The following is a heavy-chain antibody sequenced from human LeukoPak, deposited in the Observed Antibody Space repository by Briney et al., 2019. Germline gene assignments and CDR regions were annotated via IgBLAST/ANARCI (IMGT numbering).Heavy chain of an antibody. CDR3: ASYPHYGDYYRLDY. J-gene: IGHJ4*02. CDR1: GYTFTSYG. Sequence: ASVKVSCKASGYTFTSYGISWVRQAPGQGLEWMGWISAYNGNTNYAQKLQGRVTMTTDTSTSTAYMELSSLRSEDTAVYYCASYPHYGDYYRLDYWGQGTLVTVSS. V-gene: IGHV1-18*01. D-gene: IGHD4-17*01. CDR2: ISAYNGNT.